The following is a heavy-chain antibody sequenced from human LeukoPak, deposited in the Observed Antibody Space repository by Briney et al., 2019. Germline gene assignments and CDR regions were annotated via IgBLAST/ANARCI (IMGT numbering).Heavy chain of an antibody. D-gene: IGHD5-18*01. V-gene: IGHV1-69*04. CDR3: AREQLWSHDAFDI. CDR2: IIPILGIA. Sequence: GASVKVSCKASGGTFSSYAISWVRQAPGQGLEWMGRIIPILGIANYAQKFQGRVTITADKSTSTAYMELSSLRSEDTAVYYCAREQLWSHDAFDIWGQGTMVTVSS. CDR1: GGTFSSYA. J-gene: IGHJ3*02.